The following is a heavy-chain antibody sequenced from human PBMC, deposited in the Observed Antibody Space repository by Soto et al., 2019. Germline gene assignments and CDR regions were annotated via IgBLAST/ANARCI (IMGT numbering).Heavy chain of an antibody. J-gene: IGHJ4*02. V-gene: IGHV5-51*01. CDR1: GYSFTSYW. D-gene: IGHD3-9*01. Sequence: GESLKISCKGSGYSFTSYWIGWVRQMPGKGLEWMGIIYPGDSDTRYSPSFQGQVTISADKSISTAYLQWSSLKASDTAMYYCARIPPFYDILTGYYPSYFDYWGQGTLVTVSS. CDR3: ARIPPFYDILTGYYPSYFDY. CDR2: IYPGDSDT.